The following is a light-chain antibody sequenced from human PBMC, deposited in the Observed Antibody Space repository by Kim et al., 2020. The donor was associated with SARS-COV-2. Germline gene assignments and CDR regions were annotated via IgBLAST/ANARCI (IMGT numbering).Light chain of an antibody. J-gene: IGLJ7*01. CDR2: GKN. V-gene: IGLV3-19*01. Sequence: SSELTQDPAVSVALGQTVRITCQGDSLRSYYATWYQQKPGQAPVLVIYGKNNRPSGIPDRFSGSSSGNTASLTITGAQADDEADYYCNSRDSSGNHALFG. CDR3: NSRDSSGNHAL. CDR1: SLRSYY.